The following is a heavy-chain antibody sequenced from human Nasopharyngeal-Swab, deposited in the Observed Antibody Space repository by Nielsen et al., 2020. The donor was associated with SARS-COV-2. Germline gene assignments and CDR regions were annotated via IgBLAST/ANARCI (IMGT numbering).Heavy chain of an antibody. CDR3: ASIGVGDGHNFNAFDI. J-gene: IGHJ3*02. Sequence: GGSLRLSCAASGFTVSSNYMSWVRQAPGKGLEWVSVIYSGGSTYYADSVKGRFTISRDNSKNTLYLQMNSLRAEDTAVYYCASIGVGDGHNFNAFDIWGQGTMVTVSS. V-gene: IGHV3-66*01. CDR1: GFTVSSNY. D-gene: IGHD5-24*01. CDR2: IYSGGST.